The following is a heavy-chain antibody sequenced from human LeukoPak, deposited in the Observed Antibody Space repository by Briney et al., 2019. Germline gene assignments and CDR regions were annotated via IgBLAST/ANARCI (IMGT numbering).Heavy chain of an antibody. Sequence: GGSLRLSCAASGFTFSSYSMNWVRQAPGKGLEWVSSISSSSYIYYADSVKGRFTISRDNAKNSLYLQMNSLRAEDTAVYYCASLGSGGYFDYWGQGTLVTVSS. CDR3: ASLGSGGYFDY. V-gene: IGHV3-21*01. J-gene: IGHJ4*02. D-gene: IGHD1-1*01. CDR1: GFTFSSYS. CDR2: ISSSSYI.